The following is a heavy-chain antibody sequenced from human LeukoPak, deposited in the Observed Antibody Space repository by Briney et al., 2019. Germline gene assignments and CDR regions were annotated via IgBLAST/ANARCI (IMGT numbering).Heavy chain of an antibody. Sequence: ASVKVSCKASGGTFSSYAISWVRQAPGQGLEWMGRIIPILGIANYAQKFQGRVTITADKSTSTAYMELSSLRSEDTAVYYCARGVYDYVWGSYSDYWGQGTLVTVSS. V-gene: IGHV1-69*04. CDR1: GGTFSSYA. J-gene: IGHJ4*02. CDR3: ARGVYDYVWGSYSDY. CDR2: IIPILGIA. D-gene: IGHD3-16*01.